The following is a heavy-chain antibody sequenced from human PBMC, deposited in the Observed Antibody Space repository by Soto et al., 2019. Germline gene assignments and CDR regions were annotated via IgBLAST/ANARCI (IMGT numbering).Heavy chain of an antibody. Sequence: PSETLSLTCTVSGGSISGYYWSWIRQPPGKGLEWIGYMYNTGSTVYNPSFKSRVTISVDTSKNQFSLKLNSVTAAHTAVYYCARDLWGYGGTERHPLEFWGQGTTDT. CDR1: GGSISGYY. CDR3: ARDLWGYGGTERHPLEF. CDR2: MYNTGST. V-gene: IGHV4-59*01. J-gene: IGHJ6*02. D-gene: IGHD1-1*01.